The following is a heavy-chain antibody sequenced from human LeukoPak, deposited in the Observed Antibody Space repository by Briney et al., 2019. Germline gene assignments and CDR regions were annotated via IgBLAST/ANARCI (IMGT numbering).Heavy chain of an antibody. J-gene: IGHJ3*02. V-gene: IGHV3-13*04. CDR3: ARDLTGENAFDI. D-gene: IGHD7-27*01. CDR2: IETADET. CDR1: GFTFHTYD. Sequence: GGSLRLSCAASGFTFHTYDMHWVRQATGKGLEWVSAIETADETHYADSVKGRFTISRENAKNSLYLQMNNLRAADTAVYYCARDLTGENAFDIWGQGTTVTVSS.